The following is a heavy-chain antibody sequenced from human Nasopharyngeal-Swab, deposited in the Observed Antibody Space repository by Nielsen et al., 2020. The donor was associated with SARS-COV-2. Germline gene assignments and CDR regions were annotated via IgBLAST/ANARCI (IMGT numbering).Heavy chain of an antibody. Sequence: GESLKISCQGSGYSFTSYWIGWVRQMPGKGLEWMGIIYPGDSDTRYSPSFQGHVTISADTSTSTAYLQWSSLKASDTAMYYCATQSAVFGVVTYYYIDYWGQGTLVTVSS. CDR1: GYSFTSYW. CDR2: IYPGDSDT. J-gene: IGHJ4*02. D-gene: IGHD3-3*01. CDR3: ATQSAVFGVVTYYYIDY. V-gene: IGHV5-51*01.